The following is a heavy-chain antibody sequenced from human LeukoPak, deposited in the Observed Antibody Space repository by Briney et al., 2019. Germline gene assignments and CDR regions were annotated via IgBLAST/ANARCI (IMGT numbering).Heavy chain of an antibody. CDR3: ARYGDSGSDY. J-gene: IGHJ4*02. CDR2: IYYSGST. V-gene: IGHV4-59*01. CDR1: SGSISSYY. D-gene: IGHD5-12*01. Sequence: PSETLSLTCTVSSGSISSYYWSWIRQPAGKGLEWIGYIYYSGSTNYNPSLKSRVTISVDTSKNQFSLKLSSVTAADTAVYYCARYGDSGSDYWGQGTLVTVSS.